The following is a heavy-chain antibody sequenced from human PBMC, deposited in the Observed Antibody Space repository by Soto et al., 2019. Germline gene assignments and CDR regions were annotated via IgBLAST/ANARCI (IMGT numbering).Heavy chain of an antibody. Sequence: QVQLVQSGAEVKKPGASVKVSCKASGYTFTSYAMHWVRQAPGQRLEWMGWINAGNGKTKYSQKFQGRVTITRDTSASTAYMELSSLRSEDTAVYYCARDPLTVTTSHYYMDVWGKGTTVTVSS. CDR3: ARDPLTVTTSHYYMDV. CDR1: GYTFTSYA. V-gene: IGHV1-3*01. J-gene: IGHJ6*03. CDR2: INAGNGKT. D-gene: IGHD4-17*01.